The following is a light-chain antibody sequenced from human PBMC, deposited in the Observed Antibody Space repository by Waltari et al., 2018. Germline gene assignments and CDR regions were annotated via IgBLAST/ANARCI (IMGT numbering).Light chain of an antibody. CDR2: GAS. J-gene: IGKJ1*01. CDR1: QGISSD. V-gene: IGKV3-15*01. Sequence: EIVMTQSPAPLSVSPGGGATLSCRASQGISSDLAWYQQKPGQAPRLLIFGASTRATGVPARCSGSGSGTEFTLTISSLQSEDFGVYYCQQSKIWPAFGQGTKVEIK. CDR3: QQSKIWPA.